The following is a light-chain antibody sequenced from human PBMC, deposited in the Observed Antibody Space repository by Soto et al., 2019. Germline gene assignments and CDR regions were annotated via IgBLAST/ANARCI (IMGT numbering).Light chain of an antibody. Sequence: EIVMTQSPATLSVSPGERVTLSCRASQYINTRLAWYQHRPGQAPRLLIYQTSIRAAGIPARFSASGSGTDFTLTISDVQPEDFALYYCHQRQSWPRTFGQGTKVDI. V-gene: IGKV3D-15*03. CDR3: HQRQSWPRT. CDR1: QYINTR. J-gene: IGKJ1*01. CDR2: QTS.